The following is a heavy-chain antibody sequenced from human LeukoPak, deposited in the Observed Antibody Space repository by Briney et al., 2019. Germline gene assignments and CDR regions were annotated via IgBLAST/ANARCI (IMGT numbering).Heavy chain of an antibody. Sequence: SETLSLTCSVSGGSISTSSFCWGWIRQPPGKGLEWIGSLYYSGSTYYNPSLKSRVTISVDTSKSQFSLRLRSVTAADTAVYYCARQDITAGAYYFDYWGQGTLVTVSS. J-gene: IGHJ4*02. CDR3: ARQDITAGAYYFDY. CDR2: LYYSGST. D-gene: IGHD6-13*01. V-gene: IGHV4-39*01. CDR1: GGSISTSSFC.